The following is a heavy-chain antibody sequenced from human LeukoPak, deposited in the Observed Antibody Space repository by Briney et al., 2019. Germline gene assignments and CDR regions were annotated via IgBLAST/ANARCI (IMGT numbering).Heavy chain of an antibody. J-gene: IGHJ4*02. CDR3: AKEDGSAATFDY. V-gene: IGHV3-48*01. Sequence: GGSLRLSCVGSGFIFSSYSMNWVRQAPGKGLEWISYISSSSGTICYADSVKGRFTISRDNSKNTLYLQMNSLRAEDTAVYYCAKEDGSAATFDYWGQGTLVTVSS. CDR1: GFIFSSYS. D-gene: IGHD2-15*01. CDR2: ISSSSGTI.